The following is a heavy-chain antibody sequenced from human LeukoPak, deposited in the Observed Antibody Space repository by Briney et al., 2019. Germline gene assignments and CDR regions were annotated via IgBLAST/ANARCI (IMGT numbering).Heavy chain of an antibody. D-gene: IGHD4-11*01. J-gene: IGHJ6*03. CDR2: INPNSGGT. CDR1: GYTFTGYY. Sequence: ASVKVSCKASGYTFTGYYMHWVRRAPGQGLEWMGRINPNSGGTNYAQKFQGRVTMTRDTSISTAYMELSRLRSDDTAVYYCARDRDYRYMDVWAKGTTVTVSS. CDR3: ARDRDYRYMDV. V-gene: IGHV1-2*06.